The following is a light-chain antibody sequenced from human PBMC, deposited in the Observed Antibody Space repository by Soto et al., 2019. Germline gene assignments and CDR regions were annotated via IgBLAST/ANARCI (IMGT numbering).Light chain of an antibody. CDR3: QQYNSYSIT. V-gene: IGKV3-15*01. Sequence: EVVLTQSPGTLSLSPGGRATLSCRASENINNRLAWYQQTPGQAPRLLIYGASTRATGIPDRFRGSGSGTEFTLTIGSLQPDDFATYYCQQYNSYSITFGQGTKVDIK. CDR2: GAS. CDR1: ENINNR. J-gene: IGKJ1*01.